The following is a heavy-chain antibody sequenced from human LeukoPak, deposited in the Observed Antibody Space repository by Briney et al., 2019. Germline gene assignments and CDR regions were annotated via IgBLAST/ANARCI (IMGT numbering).Heavy chain of an antibody. Sequence: XWXRQAPGXGVEWMGWINPNSGGTNYAQKFQGRVTMTRDTSISTAYMELSRLRSDDTAVYYCARGDDYSNYIDYWGQGTLVTVSS. J-gene: IGHJ4*02. CDR2: INPNSGGT. D-gene: IGHD4-4*01. V-gene: IGHV1-2*02. CDR3: ARGDDYSNYIDY.